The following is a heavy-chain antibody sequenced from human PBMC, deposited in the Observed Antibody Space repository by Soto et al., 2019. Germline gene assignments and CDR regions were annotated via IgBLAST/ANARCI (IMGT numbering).Heavy chain of an antibody. J-gene: IGHJ3*02. D-gene: IGHD2-15*01. CDR1: AGSISSGGYY. Sequence: SETLSLTCTVAAGSISSGGYYWSWIRQHPGKGLEWSGYIYYSGSTYYNPSLKSRVTILVDTSKNQFSLKLSYVTAADTAVSSCARGCSGGSCYFDDPFDIWRKGTRVTVSS. V-gene: IGHV4-31*03. CDR2: IYYSGST. CDR3: ARGCSGGSCYFDDPFDI.